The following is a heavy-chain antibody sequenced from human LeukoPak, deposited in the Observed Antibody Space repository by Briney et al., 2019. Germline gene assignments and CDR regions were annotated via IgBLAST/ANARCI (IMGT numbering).Heavy chain of an antibody. CDR2: ISDSGGGT. CDR1: GFTFNTYS. Sequence: PGGSLRLSCAASGFTFNTYSMNWARQAPGKGLEWVSTISDSGGGTYYADSVKGRFTISRDNSKNTLYLQMNSLRAEDTAVYYWDGADFWGQGTLVTVSS. V-gene: IGHV3-23*01. CDR3: DGADF. J-gene: IGHJ4*02.